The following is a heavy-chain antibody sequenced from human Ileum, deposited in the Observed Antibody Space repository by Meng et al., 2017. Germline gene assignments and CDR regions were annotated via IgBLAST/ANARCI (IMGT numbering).Heavy chain of an antibody. J-gene: IGHJ4*02. CDR2: INSDGTAT. CDR3: ARVNYHDAV. Sequence: GESLKISCAASGFIFSSSWMHWVRQAPGQGLVWVSRINSDGTATNYADSVKGRFTISRDNAKNTVYLQMDNLRVEDTAVYYCARVNYHDAVWGQGNLVNVDS. CDR1: GFIFSSSW. D-gene: IGHD3-16*01. V-gene: IGHV3-74*01.